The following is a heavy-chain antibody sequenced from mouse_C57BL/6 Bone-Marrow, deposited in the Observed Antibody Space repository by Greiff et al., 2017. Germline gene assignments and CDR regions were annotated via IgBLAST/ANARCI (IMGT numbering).Heavy chain of an antibody. CDR1: GYAFTNYL. CDR3: ARWSPFYDGSRY. D-gene: IGHD2-3*01. CDR2: INPGSGGT. Sequence: VQLQQSGAELVRPGTSVKVSCKASGYAFTNYLIEWVKQRPGQGLEWIGVINPGSGGTNYNEKFKGKATLTADKSSSTAYMQLSSLTSEDSAVYFCARWSPFYDGSRYWGKGTTLTVSS. J-gene: IGHJ2*01. V-gene: IGHV1-54*01.